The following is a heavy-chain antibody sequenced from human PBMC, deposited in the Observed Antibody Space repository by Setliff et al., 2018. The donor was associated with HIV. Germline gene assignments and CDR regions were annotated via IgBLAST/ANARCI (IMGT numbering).Heavy chain of an antibody. V-gene: IGHV4-38-2*01. D-gene: IGHD4-17*01. CDR3: ARYSTLTTNFDY. Sequence: PSETLSLTCAVSGYSIGSGSFWGWIRQPPGKGLEWIATIPHNGGTYYNPDPSLTGRVTISVDTSKNQFSLKLAFVTAADTAVCYCARYSTLTTNFDYWGQGTLVTVSS. CDR2: IPHNGGT. J-gene: IGHJ4*02. CDR1: GYSIGSGSF.